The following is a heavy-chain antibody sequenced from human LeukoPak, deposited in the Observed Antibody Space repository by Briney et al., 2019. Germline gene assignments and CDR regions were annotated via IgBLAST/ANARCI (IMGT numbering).Heavy chain of an antibody. CDR1: GFTFSSYS. D-gene: IGHD1-26*01. CDR3: ARDSVVGAQYYFDY. Sequence: PGGSLRLSCAASGFTFSSYSKNWVRQAPGKGLEWVSSISSSSSYIYYADSVKGRFTISRDNAKNSLYLQMNSLRAEDTAVYYCARDSVVGAQYYFDYWGQGTLVTVSS. J-gene: IGHJ4*02. CDR2: ISSSSSYI. V-gene: IGHV3-21*01.